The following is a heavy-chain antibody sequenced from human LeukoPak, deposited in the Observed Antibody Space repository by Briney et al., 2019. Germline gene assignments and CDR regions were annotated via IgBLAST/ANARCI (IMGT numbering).Heavy chain of an antibody. J-gene: IGHJ4*02. Sequence: GGSLRLSCAASGFTFSSYAMSWVRQASGKGLEWVSAISGSGGSTYYADSVKGRFTISRDNSKNTLYLQMNSLRAEDTAVYYCAKGILTYYYDSSGPQDYWGQGTLVTVSS. V-gene: IGHV3-23*01. CDR1: GFTFSSYA. CDR3: AKGILTYYYDSSGPQDY. D-gene: IGHD3-22*01. CDR2: ISGSGGST.